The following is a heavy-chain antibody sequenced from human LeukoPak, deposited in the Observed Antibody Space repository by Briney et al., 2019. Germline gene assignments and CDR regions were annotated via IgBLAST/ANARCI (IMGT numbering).Heavy chain of an antibody. CDR2: ISSSSSYI. CDR1: GFTFSSYG. CDR3: AREGYDILTGYPQVQVQH. Sequence: PGRSLRLSCAASGFTFSSYGMHWVRQAPGKGLEWVSSISSSSSYIYYADSVKGRFTISRDNAKNSLYLQMNSLRAEDTAVYYCAREGYDILTGYPQVQVQHWGQGTLVTVSS. J-gene: IGHJ1*01. D-gene: IGHD3-9*01. V-gene: IGHV3-21*01.